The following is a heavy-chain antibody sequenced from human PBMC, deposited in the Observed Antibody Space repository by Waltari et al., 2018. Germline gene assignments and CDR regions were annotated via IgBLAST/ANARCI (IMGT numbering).Heavy chain of an antibody. J-gene: IGHJ4*02. CDR3: ANLYPPNWNYAGGYYYFDY. V-gene: IGHV3-23*01. CDR2: ISGSGGST. CDR1: GFTFSSYA. Sequence: EVQLLESGGGLVQPGGSLRLSCAASGFTFSSYAMSWVRQAPGKGLEWVSAISGSGGSTYYAHSVKGRFTISRDNSKNTLYLQMNSLRAEDTAVYYCANLYPPNWNYAGGYYYFDYWGQGTLVTVSS. D-gene: IGHD1-7*01.